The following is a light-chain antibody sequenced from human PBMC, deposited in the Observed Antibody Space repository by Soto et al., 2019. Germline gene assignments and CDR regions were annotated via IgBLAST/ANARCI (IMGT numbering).Light chain of an antibody. V-gene: IGKV3-20*01. Sequence: EIVLTQSPGTLSLSPGERATLSCRASQSVSSNYLAWYQQKPGQAPRLLIYGASSRATGIPDRFSGSGSGTDFNLTISSLEPEDLAVYYCQQYGSSPLFAFGPGTEVDLK. J-gene: IGKJ3*01. CDR2: GAS. CDR3: QQYGSSPLFA. CDR1: QSVSSNY.